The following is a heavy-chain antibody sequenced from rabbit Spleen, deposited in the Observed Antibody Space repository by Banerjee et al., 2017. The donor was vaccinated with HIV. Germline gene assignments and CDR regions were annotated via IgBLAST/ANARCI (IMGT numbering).Heavy chain of an antibody. Sequence: EESGGDLVQPEGSLTLTCKASGLDFSSSYWICWVRQAPGKGLEWIACIYAGSSGDTYYASWAKGRFTISKTSSTTVTLQMTSLTVADTATYFCARDTGSSFSSYGMDLWGPGTLVTVS. CDR2: IYAGSSGDT. J-gene: IGHJ6*01. V-gene: IGHV1S45*01. CDR1: GLDFSSSYW. D-gene: IGHD8-1*01. CDR3: ARDTGSSFSSYGMDL.